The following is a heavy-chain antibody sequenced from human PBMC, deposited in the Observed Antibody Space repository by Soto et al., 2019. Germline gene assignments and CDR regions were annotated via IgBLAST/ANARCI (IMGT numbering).Heavy chain of an antibody. J-gene: IGHJ5*02. D-gene: IGHD4-17*01. CDR3: ARQWDVYGGNSGTTTWFDP. CDR2: IYYSGST. CDR1: GGSISSYY. Sequence: SETLSLTCTVSGGSISSYYWSWIRQPPGKGLEWIGYIYYSGSTNYNPSLKSRVTISVDTSKNQFSLKLSSVTAADTAVYYCARQWDVYGGNSGTTTWFDPWGQGTLVTVSS. V-gene: IGHV4-59*08.